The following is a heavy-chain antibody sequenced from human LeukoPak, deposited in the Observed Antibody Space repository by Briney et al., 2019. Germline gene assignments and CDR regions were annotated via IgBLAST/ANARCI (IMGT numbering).Heavy chain of an antibody. V-gene: IGHV3-21*01. CDR3: ARIHSNYPFDI. CDR2: ISSSSSYI. Sequence: PGGSLRLSCAASGFTFSSYSMNWVRQAPGKGLEWVSSISSSSSYIYCADSVKGRFTISRDNAKNSLYLQMNSLRAEDTAVYYCARIHSNYPFDIWGQGTMVTVSP. J-gene: IGHJ3*02. D-gene: IGHD4-11*01. CDR1: GFTFSSYS.